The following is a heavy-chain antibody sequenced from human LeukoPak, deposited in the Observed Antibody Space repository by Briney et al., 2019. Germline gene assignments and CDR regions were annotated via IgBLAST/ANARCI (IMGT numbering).Heavy chain of an antibody. V-gene: IGHV1-2*06. CDR1: GYTFTGYY. Sequence: ASVKVSCKASGYTFTGYYMHWVRQAPGQGLEWMGRINPNSGGTNYAQNFQGRVTMTRDTSISTAYMELSRLTSDDTAVYYCARPYSRGLYENWFGPWGQGTLVTVSS. D-gene: IGHD6-19*01. CDR2: INPNSGGT. J-gene: IGHJ5*02. CDR3: ARPYSRGLYENWFGP.